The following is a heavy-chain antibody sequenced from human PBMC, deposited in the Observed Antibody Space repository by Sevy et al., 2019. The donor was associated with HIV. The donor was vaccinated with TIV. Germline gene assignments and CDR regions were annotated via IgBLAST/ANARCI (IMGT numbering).Heavy chain of an antibody. CDR3: AINPPSEWLNSFEV. CDR1: GGSISSSSYY. Sequence: SETLSLTCTVSGGSISSSSYYWGWIRQPPGNGLEWIGSVYYSGNTYYNPSLKSRVTISVDTSKNQFSLKLNSVTAADTAVYYCAINPPSEWLNSFEVWGQGTLVTVSS. J-gene: IGHJ4*02. CDR2: VYYSGNT. V-gene: IGHV4-39*01. D-gene: IGHD6-19*01.